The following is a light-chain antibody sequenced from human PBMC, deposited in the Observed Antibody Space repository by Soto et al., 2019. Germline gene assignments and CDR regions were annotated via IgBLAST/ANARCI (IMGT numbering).Light chain of an antibody. J-gene: IGKJ2*01. CDR2: GAS. Sequence: EIVLTQSPGTMSLSPGERATLSCRASQSVNGNYLTWYQQKPGQAPRLLIYGASTRATGTPDRFSGSGSETDFALNIIRLEREDFAVYYCQQYGSSFRYTFGQGTKLEIK. CDR3: QQYGSSFRYT. CDR1: QSVNGNY. V-gene: IGKV3-20*01.